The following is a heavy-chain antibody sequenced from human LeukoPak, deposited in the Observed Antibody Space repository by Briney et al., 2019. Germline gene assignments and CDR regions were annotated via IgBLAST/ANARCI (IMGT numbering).Heavy chain of an antibody. CDR2: ISAYNGNT. Sequence: ASVKVSCKASGYTFTSYGISWVRQAPGQGLEWMGWISAYNGNTNYAQKLQGRVTMTTDTSTSTAYMELRSLRSDDTAVYYCARGLVYCSSTSCYLWDYWGQGTLVTVSS. CDR3: ARGLVYCSSTSCYLWDY. CDR1: GYTFTSYG. J-gene: IGHJ4*02. V-gene: IGHV1-18*01. D-gene: IGHD2-2*01.